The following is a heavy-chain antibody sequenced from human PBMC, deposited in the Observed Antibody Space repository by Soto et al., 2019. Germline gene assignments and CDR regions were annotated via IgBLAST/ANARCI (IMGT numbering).Heavy chain of an antibody. J-gene: IGHJ4*02. Sequence: ETLSLTCAVYGGSFSGYYWSWIRQPPGKGLEWIGEINHSGSTNYNPSLKSRVTISVDTSKNQFSLKLSSVTAADTAVYYCARVIAARRGGSYFDYWGQGTLVTVSS. D-gene: IGHD6-6*01. V-gene: IGHV4-34*01. CDR3: ARVIAARRGGSYFDY. CDR2: INHSGST. CDR1: GGSFSGYY.